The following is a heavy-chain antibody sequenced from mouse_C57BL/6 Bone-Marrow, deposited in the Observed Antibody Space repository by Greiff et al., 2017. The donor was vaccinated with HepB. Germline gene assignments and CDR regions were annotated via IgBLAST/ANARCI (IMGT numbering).Heavy chain of an antibody. CDR3: ARHGEVYDYDVRAMDY. D-gene: IGHD2-4*01. Sequence: EVQGVESGGGLVQPGGSLKLSCAASGFTFSDYYMYWVRQTPEKRLEWVAYISNGGGSTYYPDTVKGRFTISRDNAKNTLYLQMSRLKSEDTAMYYCARHGEVYDYDVRAMDYWGQGTSVTVSS. V-gene: IGHV5-12*01. J-gene: IGHJ4*01. CDR2: ISNGGGST. CDR1: GFTFSDYY.